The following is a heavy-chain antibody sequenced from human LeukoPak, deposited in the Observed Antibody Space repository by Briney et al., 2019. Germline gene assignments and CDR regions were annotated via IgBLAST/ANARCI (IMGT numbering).Heavy chain of an antibody. J-gene: IGHJ4*02. D-gene: IGHD6-19*01. CDR1: GYTFTGYY. V-gene: IGHV1-2*02. CDR3: ARVSQGWYSPFDY. CDR2: INPNSGGT. Sequence: ASVKVSCKASGYTFTGYYMHWVRQAPGQGLEWMGWINPNSGGTNYAQKFQGRVTMTRDTSISTAYMELSRLRSDDTAVYYCARVSQGWYSPFDYWGQGTLVTVSS.